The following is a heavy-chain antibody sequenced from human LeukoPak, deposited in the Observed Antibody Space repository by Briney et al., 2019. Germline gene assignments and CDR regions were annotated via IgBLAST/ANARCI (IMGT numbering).Heavy chain of an antibody. Sequence: GGSLRLSCAASGFTVSSNYMSWVRQAPGKGLEWVSYISSSSSTIYYADSVKGRFTISRDNAKNSLYLQMNSLRAEDTAVYYCLVTMVRGAVDYWGQGTLVTVSS. CDR2: ISSSSSTI. D-gene: IGHD3-10*01. CDR3: LVTMVRGAVDY. J-gene: IGHJ4*02. V-gene: IGHV3-48*04. CDR1: GFTVSSNY.